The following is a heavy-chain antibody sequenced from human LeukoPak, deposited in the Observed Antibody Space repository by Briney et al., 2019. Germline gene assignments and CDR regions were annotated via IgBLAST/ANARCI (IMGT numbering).Heavy chain of an antibody. CDR1: GLTFSDYS. J-gene: IGHJ4*02. CDR2: ISAGGGST. D-gene: IGHD6-13*01. CDR3: AEDAAGPEY. Sequence: GWSLRLSCAASGLTFSDYSLTWVRQAPGKGLFWVSGISAGGGSTYYADSVKGRFSMSRDNSRNTLYLQINSLRAEGTAVYYCAEDAAGPEYCGQGTLVTASS. V-gene: IGHV3-23*01.